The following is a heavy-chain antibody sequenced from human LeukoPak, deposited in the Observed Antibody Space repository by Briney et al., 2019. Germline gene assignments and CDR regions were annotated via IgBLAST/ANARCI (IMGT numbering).Heavy chain of an antibody. D-gene: IGHD2-2*01. CDR2: INPNSGGT. Sequence: GASVKVSCKASGYTFTGYYMHWVRQAPGQGLEWRGWINPNSGGTNYAQKFQGRVTMTWDTSISTAYMDLSRLRSDDTAVYYCARFYCSSTSCQYSWFDLWGQGTLVTVSS. CDR3: ARFYCSSTSCQYSWFDL. J-gene: IGHJ5*02. V-gene: IGHV1-2*02. CDR1: GYTFTGYY.